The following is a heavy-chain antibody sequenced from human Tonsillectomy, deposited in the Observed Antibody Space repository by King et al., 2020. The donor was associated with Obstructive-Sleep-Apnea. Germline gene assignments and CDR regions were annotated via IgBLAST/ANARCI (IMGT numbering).Heavy chain of an antibody. CDR3: AREDRYSSGYYSLYYFDF. D-gene: IGHD3-22*01. CDR2: IYSDGST. V-gene: IGHV4-4*07. CDR1: GDSISSNY. J-gene: IGHJ4*02. Sequence: QVQLQESGPGLVKPSETLSLTCSVSGDSISSNYWSWIRQPAGEGLEWVGRIYSDGSTNSNPSLKSRVTMSLDTSKNQFSLKLSSVTAADTAVYFCAREDRYSSGYYSLYYFDFWGQGTLVTVSS.